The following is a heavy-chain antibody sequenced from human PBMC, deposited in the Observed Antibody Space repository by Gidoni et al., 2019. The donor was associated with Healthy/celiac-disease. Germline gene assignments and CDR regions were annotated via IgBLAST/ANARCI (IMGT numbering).Heavy chain of an antibody. CDR1: GGSISSTTW. CDR3: AGRGGDYEIWYGMDV. Sequence: QVQLQESGPGLVNPSGTLSLTCAVSGGSISSTTWWSWVRQPPGKGLEWIGEIDHSGSTNYTPSRKSRVTISVDKSKNQFSLKLSSVTAADTAVYYCAGRGGDYEIWYGMDVWGQGTTVTVSS. D-gene: IGHD4-17*01. V-gene: IGHV4-4*02. J-gene: IGHJ6*02. CDR2: IDHSGST.